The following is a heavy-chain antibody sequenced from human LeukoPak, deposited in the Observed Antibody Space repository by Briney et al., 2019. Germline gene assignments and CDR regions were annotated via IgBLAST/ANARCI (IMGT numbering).Heavy chain of an antibody. CDR2: ISWDGGTR. CDR1: GFTFEDYT. Sequence: RGGSLRLSCAASGFTFEDYTMHWVRQAPGKGLEWVSLISWDGGTRYYADCVKGRFTIYSDNSKKSLYLQMNSLRSEDTALYYCAKELEAAAAFDYWGQGTLVTVSS. D-gene: IGHD6-13*01. V-gene: IGHV3-43*01. J-gene: IGHJ4*02. CDR3: AKELEAAAAFDY.